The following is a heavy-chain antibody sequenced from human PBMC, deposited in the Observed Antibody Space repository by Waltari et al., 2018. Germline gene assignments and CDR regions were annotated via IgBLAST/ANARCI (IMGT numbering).Heavy chain of an antibody. CDR3: ATDWGYCSDDSCYVGERGDY. CDR1: GYSLTELS. J-gene: IGHJ4*02. Sequence: VQLIQSGAEVKKPGASVRLSCKVSGYSLTELSIHWVRQPPGKGLEWMGGCVPERRDTTYAQRFQCRVTMTEDTSTDTAYMELRSLTSDDTAVFYCATDWGYCSDDSCYVGERGDYWGQGTLVTVSS. D-gene: IGHD2-15*01. V-gene: IGHV1-24*01. CDR2: CVPERRDT.